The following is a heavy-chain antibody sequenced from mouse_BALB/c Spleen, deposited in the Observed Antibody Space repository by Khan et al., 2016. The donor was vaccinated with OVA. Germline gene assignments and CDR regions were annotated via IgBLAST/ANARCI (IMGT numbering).Heavy chain of an antibody. Sequence: QVQLKQSGPELKKPGETVKISCKASGYTFTNYGMNWVKQAPGKGLKWMGWINTYTGEPTYADDFKGRFAFSLETSASTAYLQINNLKNEETATYFCARPPYFSYVMDYWGQGTSVTVSS. J-gene: IGHJ4*01. CDR1: GYTFTNYG. D-gene: IGHD2-10*01. V-gene: IGHV9-3-1*01. CDR2: INTYTGEP. CDR3: ARPPYFSYVMDY.